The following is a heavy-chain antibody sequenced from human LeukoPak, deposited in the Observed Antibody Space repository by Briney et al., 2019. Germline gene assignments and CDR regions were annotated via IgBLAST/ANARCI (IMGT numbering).Heavy chain of an antibody. CDR3: TREAVTANGYFDY. J-gene: IGHJ4*02. CDR2: IKSKTDGGTT. V-gene: IGHV3-15*01. Sequence: KAGRSLRLSCAASGFTFSNAWMTWVRQAPGKWLEWVGRIKSKTDGGTTDYAAPVKGRFTISRDDSKNTLYLQMNSLKTEDTAVYYCTREAVTANGYFDYWGQGTLVTVSS. CDR1: GFTFSNAW. D-gene: IGHD2-21*02.